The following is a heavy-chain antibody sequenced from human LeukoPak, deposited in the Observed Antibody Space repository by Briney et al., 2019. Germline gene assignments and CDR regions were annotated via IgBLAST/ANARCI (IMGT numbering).Heavy chain of an antibody. CDR2: INHSGST. CDR1: GGSFSGYY. J-gene: IGHJ3*02. V-gene: IGHV4-34*01. Sequence: SETLSLTCAIYGGSFSGYYWSWIRQPPGKGLEWIGEINHSGSTNYNPSLKSRVTISVDTSKNQFSLKLSSVTAADTAVYYCARGTDAFDIWGQGTMVTVSS. CDR3: ARGTDAFDI.